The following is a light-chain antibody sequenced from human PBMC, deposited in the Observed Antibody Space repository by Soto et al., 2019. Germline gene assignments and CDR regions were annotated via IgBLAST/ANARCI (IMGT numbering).Light chain of an antibody. V-gene: IGKV1-39*01. Sequence: DIQMTQSPSSLSASVGDRVTITCRASQSISTYLNWYQQKVGKAPKLLIYAASSLQRGVPSRFSGSGSGTDFTLTISSLQPEDFATYYCQQGYSTPRTFGKGTKLEIK. CDR1: QSISTY. CDR3: QQGYSTPRT. J-gene: IGKJ2*02. CDR2: AAS.